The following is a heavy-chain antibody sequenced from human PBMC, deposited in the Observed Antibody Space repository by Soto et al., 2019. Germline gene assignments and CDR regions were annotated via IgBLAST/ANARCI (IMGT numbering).Heavy chain of an antibody. J-gene: IGHJ4*02. CDR3: ARGLRYSSGRYPE. D-gene: IGHD6-19*01. V-gene: IGHV4-34*01. CDR2: INHSGGT. Sequence: SETLSLTCAVYGGSFSGYYWSWIRQPPGKGLEWIGEINHSGGTNYNPSLKSRVTISVDTSKNQFSLKLSSVTAADTAVYYCARGLRYSSGRYPEWGQGTLVTVSS. CDR1: GGSFSGYY.